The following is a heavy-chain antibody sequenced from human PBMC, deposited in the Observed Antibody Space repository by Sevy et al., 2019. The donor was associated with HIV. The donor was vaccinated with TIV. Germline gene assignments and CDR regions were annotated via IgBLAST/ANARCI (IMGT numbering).Heavy chain of an antibody. CDR1: GGSISSSNW. CDR2: IYRGGST. J-gene: IGHJ5*02. CDR3: ARGFDTPRGFDP. D-gene: IGHD3-10*01. V-gene: IGHV4-4*02. Sequence: SETLSLTCGVSGGSISSSNWWHWVRQPPGKGLEWIGEIYRGGSTNYNPSLKSRVTISVENSKNQFSLQLNSVTAADTAVYYCARGFDTPRGFDPWGQGTLVTVSS.